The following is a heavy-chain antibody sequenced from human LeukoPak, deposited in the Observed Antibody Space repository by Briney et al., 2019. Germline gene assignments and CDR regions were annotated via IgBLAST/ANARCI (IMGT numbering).Heavy chain of an antibody. D-gene: IGHD3-3*01. V-gene: IGHV4-39*01. CDR1: GGSISSSSYY. Sequence: SETLSLTCTVSGGSISSSSYYWGWIRQPPGKGLEWIGSIYYSGSTYYNPSLKSRVTISVDTSKNQFSLKLSSVTAADTAVYYCARSGYSNFDYWGQGTLVTVSS. CDR2: IYYSGST. CDR3: ARSGYSNFDY. J-gene: IGHJ4*02.